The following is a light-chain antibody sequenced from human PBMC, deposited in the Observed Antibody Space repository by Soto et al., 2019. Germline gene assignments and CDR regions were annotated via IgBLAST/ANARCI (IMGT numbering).Light chain of an antibody. J-gene: IGLJ2*01. CDR1: TGAVTSGHY. CDR3: LLSYSGARAVV. CDR2: DTS. V-gene: IGLV7-46*01. Sequence: QAVVTKEPSLTVSPGGTVTLTCGSSTGAVTSGHYPYWFQQKPGQAPRTLIYDTSNKHSWTPARFSGSLLGGKAALTLSGAQPEDEAEYYFLLSYSGARAVVVGGGTKLTVL.